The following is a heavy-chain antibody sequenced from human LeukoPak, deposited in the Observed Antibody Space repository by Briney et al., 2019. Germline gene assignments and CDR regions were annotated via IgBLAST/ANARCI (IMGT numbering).Heavy chain of an antibody. Sequence: GESLKISCKGSGYSFTSYWIGWVRQMPGKGLEWMGIIYPGDSDTRYSPSFQGQVTISADKSISTAYLQWSSLKASDTAMYYCARLSYCDSSGYHNFDYWGQGTLVTVSS. D-gene: IGHD3-22*01. CDR3: ARLSYCDSSGYHNFDY. J-gene: IGHJ4*02. CDR1: GYSFTSYW. V-gene: IGHV5-51*01. CDR2: IYPGDSDT.